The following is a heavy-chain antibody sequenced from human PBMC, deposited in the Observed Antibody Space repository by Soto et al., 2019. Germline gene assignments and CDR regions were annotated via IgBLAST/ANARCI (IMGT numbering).Heavy chain of an antibody. Sequence: QVQLQQWGAGLLKPSETLSLTCAVYGGSFSGYYWSWIRQPPGKGLEWIGEINHSGSTNYNPSLKSRVTRSVDPSKNQFSLTLSSVTAADTAVYYCARGSKPYSSGWYFHYWGQGTLVTVSS. CDR1: GGSFSGYY. V-gene: IGHV4-34*01. CDR3: ARGSKPYSSGWYFHY. D-gene: IGHD6-19*01. CDR2: INHSGST. J-gene: IGHJ4*02.